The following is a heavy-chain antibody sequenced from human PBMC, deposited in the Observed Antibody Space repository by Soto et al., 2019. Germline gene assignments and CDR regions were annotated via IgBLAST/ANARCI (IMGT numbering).Heavy chain of an antibody. V-gene: IGHV1-2*04. D-gene: IGHD6-19*01. J-gene: IGHJ5*02. CDR2: INRNRGGT. CDR3: AREGVYSSGWDNWFDP. Sequence: QVQLVQSGAEVKKPGASVKVSCKASGYTFTGYYLHWVLQAPGQGLEWMGWINRNRGGTNYAQKFQGWVTMTRDTSINTAYMELSRLRSDDTAVYYCAREGVYSSGWDNWFDPWGQGTLVTVSA. CDR1: GYTFTGYY.